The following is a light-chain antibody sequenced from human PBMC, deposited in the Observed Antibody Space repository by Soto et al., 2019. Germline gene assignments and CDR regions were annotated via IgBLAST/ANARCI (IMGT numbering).Light chain of an antibody. V-gene: IGKV3-15*01. CDR2: GAS. J-gene: IGKJ5*01. Sequence: EIVMTPSPGTLSLSPGETATLSCRAGQTIYSNVAWYQQKPGQAPRLLIYGASTRATGIPARFSGSGSGTEFTLTISSLQSEDFAVYYCQQYNNWPPITFGQGTRLEIK. CDR1: QTIYSN. CDR3: QQYNNWPPIT.